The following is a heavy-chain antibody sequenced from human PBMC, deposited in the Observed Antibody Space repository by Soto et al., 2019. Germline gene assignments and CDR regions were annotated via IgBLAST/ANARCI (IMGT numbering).Heavy chain of an antibody. J-gene: IGHJ6*03. CDR2: ISYDGSNK. Sequence: GGSLRLSCAASGFTFSSYGMHWVRQAPGKGLEWVAVISYDGSNKYYADSVKGRFTISRDNSKNTLYLQMNSLRAEDTAVYYCAKDKGDSFPFGVVISIEFSYSYMDVWGKETALTVSS. V-gene: IGHV3-30*18. CDR3: AKDKGDSFPFGVVISIEFSYSYMDV. D-gene: IGHD3-3*01. CDR1: GFTFSSYG.